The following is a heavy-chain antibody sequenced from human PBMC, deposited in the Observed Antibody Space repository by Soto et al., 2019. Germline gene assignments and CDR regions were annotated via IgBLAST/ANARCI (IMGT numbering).Heavy chain of an antibody. Sequence: ASVKVSCKVSGDTLTELSMNWVRQAPGKGLEWMGGFDPEDGETIYAQKFQGRVTMTEDTSTDTAYMELSSLRSEDTAVYYCAAGKYYYDSSGYRYFDDWGQGTLVTVSS. J-gene: IGHJ4*02. CDR1: GDTLTELS. D-gene: IGHD3-22*01. CDR3: AAGKYYYDSSGYRYFDD. V-gene: IGHV1-24*01. CDR2: FDPEDGET.